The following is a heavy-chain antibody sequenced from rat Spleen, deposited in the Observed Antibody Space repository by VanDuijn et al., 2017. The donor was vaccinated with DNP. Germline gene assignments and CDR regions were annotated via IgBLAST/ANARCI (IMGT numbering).Heavy chain of an antibody. V-gene: IGHV4-2*01. CDR3: ASGPNYGAYSDYFNY. J-gene: IGHJ2*01. CDR1: GFNFNDYW. D-gene: IGHD1-11*01. Sequence: EVKLVESGGGLVQPGRSLKLSCAASGFNFNDYWMGWVRQAPGKGLEWIGEINKDSSTIDYNPSLKDKFTVSRDNVQNTLYLQMSKLGSKETAIYYCASGPNYGAYSDYFNYWGQGVMVTVSS. CDR2: INKDSSTI.